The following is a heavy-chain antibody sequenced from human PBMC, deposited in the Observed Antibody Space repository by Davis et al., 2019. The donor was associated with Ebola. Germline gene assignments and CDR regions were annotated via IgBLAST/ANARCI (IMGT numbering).Heavy chain of an antibody. CDR1: GGSISSRNW. CDR2: IYHSGST. V-gene: IGHV4-4*02. D-gene: IGHD3-22*01. J-gene: IGHJ4*02. Sequence: MPSETLSLTCAVSGGSISSRNWWCCVRPPPGKGLQWIGEIYHSGSTNYNPSLKSRVTISVDTSKNQFSLELSSVTAADTAVYFCARVPVVDFHYDSSGWGPFDYWGQGILVTVSS. CDR3: ARVPVVDFHYDSSGWGPFDY.